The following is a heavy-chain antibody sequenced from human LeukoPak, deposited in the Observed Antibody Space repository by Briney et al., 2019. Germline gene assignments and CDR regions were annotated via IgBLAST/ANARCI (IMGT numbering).Heavy chain of an antibody. CDR3: AREVAIVNWFDP. D-gene: IGHD2/OR15-2a*01. Sequence: ASVKVSCKASGGTFSSYAISWVRQAPGQGLEWMGVIIPIFGTANYAQKFQGRVTITTDESTSTAYMELSSLRSEDTAVYYCAREVAIVNWFDPWGQGTLVTVSS. J-gene: IGHJ5*02. CDR2: IIPIFGTA. CDR1: GGTFSSYA. V-gene: IGHV1-69*05.